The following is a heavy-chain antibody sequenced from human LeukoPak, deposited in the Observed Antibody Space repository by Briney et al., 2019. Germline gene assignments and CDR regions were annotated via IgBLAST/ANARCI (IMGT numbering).Heavy chain of an antibody. CDR2: IYHSGST. D-gene: IGHD6-13*01. CDR1: GGSISSSNW. V-gene: IGHV4-4*02. J-gene: IGHJ4*02. CDR3: ARGVAAADY. Sequence: SETLSLTCTVSGGSISSSNWWSWVRQPPGKGLEWIGEIYHSGSTYYNPSLKSRVTISVDNSKNQFSLKLSSVTAADTAVYYCARGVAAADYWGQGTLVTVSS.